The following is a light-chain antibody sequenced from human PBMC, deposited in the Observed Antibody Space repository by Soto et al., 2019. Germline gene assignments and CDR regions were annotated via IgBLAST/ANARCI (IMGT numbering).Light chain of an antibody. V-gene: IGKV3-11*01. J-gene: IGKJ1*01. Sequence: EIVLTQSPAALSAFPGDRVTLSCRASQAVNTRLAWYQHKPGQAPRLPIYLASHRAAGVPARFSGSGSGTDFPLTISDVEPEDFAVYYCHQRQSWPRTFGQGTKVDI. CDR2: LAS. CDR1: QAVNTR. CDR3: HQRQSWPRT.